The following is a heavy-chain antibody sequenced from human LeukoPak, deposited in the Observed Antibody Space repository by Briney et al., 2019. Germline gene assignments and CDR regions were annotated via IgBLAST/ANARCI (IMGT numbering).Heavy chain of an antibody. D-gene: IGHD3-22*01. CDR2: INPIFGTA. Sequence: SVKVSCKASGGTFSSYAISWVRQAPGQGLEWMGGINPIFGTANYAQKFQGRVTITADKSTSTAYMELSSLRSEDTAVYYCARARHYYDSSGLDYWGQGTLVTVSS. CDR1: GGTFSSYA. CDR3: ARARHYYDSSGLDY. V-gene: IGHV1-69*06. J-gene: IGHJ4*02.